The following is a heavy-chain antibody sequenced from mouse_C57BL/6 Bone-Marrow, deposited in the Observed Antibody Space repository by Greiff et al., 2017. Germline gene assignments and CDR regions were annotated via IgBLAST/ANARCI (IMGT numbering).Heavy chain of an antibody. Sequence: DVKLVESGGGLVQPGGSLKLSCAASGFTFSDYGMAWVRQAPRNGPEWVAFISNLAYSIYYADTVTGRFTISRENAKNTLYLEMSSLRSEDTAMYYCARFTTVVNMDYWRQGTSVTVSS. J-gene: IGHJ4*01. CDR1: GFTFSDYG. D-gene: IGHD1-1*01. V-gene: IGHV5-15*01. CDR3: ARFTTVVNMDY. CDR2: ISNLAYSI.